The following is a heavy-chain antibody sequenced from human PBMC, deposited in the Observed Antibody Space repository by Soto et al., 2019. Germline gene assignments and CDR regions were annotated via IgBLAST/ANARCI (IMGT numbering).Heavy chain of an antibody. J-gene: IGHJ4*02. D-gene: IGHD6-13*01. CDR2: IWFDGATR. Sequence: GGSLRLSCAASGFTFSDYAMHWVRQAPGKGLEWVASIWFDGATRYYADSVKGRFTISRDNSKNTVYLQMNSLRAEDSALYHCGRGGFSTNWRFDYWGQGTLVTVSS. CDR3: GRGGFSTNWRFDY. V-gene: IGHV3-33*01. CDR1: GFTFSDYA.